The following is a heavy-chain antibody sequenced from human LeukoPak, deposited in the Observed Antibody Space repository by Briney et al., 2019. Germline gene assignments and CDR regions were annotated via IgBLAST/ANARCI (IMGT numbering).Heavy chain of an antibody. V-gene: IGHV5-51*01. CDR2: IYPSDSDT. J-gene: IGHJ4*02. Sequence: GESLKISCKDSGYSFTTYWIGWVRQMPGKGLEWMGIIYPSDSDTRYSPSFQGQVTISADKSISTAYLQWSSLKASDTAMYYCARRHYSGIAVAGTSTYFDYWGQGTLVTVSS. D-gene: IGHD6-19*01. CDR1: GYSFTTYW. CDR3: ARRHYSGIAVAGTSTYFDY.